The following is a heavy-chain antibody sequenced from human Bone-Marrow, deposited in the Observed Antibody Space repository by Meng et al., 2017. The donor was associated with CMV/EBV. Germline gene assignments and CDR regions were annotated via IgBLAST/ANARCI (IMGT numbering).Heavy chain of an antibody. V-gene: IGHV3-23*01. Sequence: GESLKISCAASGFTFSSYAMSWVRQAPGKGLEWVSAISGSGGSTYYADSVKGRFTISRDNSKNTLYLQMNSLRAEDTAVYYCAKDTIAEYYYDSSGYYLGWAFDIWGQGTRVTVSS. CDR2: ISGSGGST. CDR3: AKDTIAEYYYDSSGYYLGWAFDI. J-gene: IGHJ3*02. CDR1: GFTFSSYA. D-gene: IGHD3-22*01.